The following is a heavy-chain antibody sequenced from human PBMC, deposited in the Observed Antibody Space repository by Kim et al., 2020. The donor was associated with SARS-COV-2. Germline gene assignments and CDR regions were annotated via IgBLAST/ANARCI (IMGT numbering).Heavy chain of an antibody. CDR3: ARGDYYYGSGSYYS. Sequence: NPTLKSRVTISVDTSKSQFSLKLSSVTAADTAVYYCARGDYYYGSGSYYSWGQGTLVTVSS. J-gene: IGHJ4*02. V-gene: IGHV4-34*01. D-gene: IGHD3-10*01.